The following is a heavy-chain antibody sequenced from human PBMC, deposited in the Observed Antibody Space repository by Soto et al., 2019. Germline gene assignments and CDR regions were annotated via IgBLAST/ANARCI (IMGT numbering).Heavy chain of an antibody. CDR2: MNPKSGNP. Sequence: QVPLVQSGAEVKKPGASVKVSCKASGYTFTSYDINWVRQATGQGLEWMGWMNPKSGNPAYAQKFQGRVTMTRHTSISTAYMELSSLGSEDTAVYYCARESSYGLAYWGQGTLVTASS. V-gene: IGHV1-8*01. CDR1: GYTFTSYD. CDR3: ARESSYGLAY. D-gene: IGHD5-18*01. J-gene: IGHJ4*02.